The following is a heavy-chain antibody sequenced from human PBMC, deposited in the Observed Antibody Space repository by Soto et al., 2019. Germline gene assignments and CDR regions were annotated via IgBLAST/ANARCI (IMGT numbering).Heavy chain of an antibody. D-gene: IGHD5-12*01. CDR2: IFYSGST. J-gene: IGHJ4*02. Sequence: SEALSLTCTVSGGSIRSYYWTWIRQPPGKGLEWLGYIFYSGSTFYNPSLKSRVTISIHTSKSQFSLQLTSVTAADTAVYCCARDGADRDILNSWAKVTLVTVAS. CDR3: ARDGADRDILNS. CDR1: GGSIRSYY. V-gene: IGHV4-59*01.